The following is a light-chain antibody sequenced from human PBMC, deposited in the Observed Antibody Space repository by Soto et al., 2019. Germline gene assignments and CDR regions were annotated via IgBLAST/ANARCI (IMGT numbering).Light chain of an antibody. J-gene: IGKJ2*01. Sequence: DIVMTQSPDSLAVSLGERDTINCKSSQSVLFSSNNKNYLTWYQQKSGQPPKVRIYWASIRESGVPDRFSGSGSGTDFTLTISTLQAEDVALYYCQQYYSTPYTFGQGTRLEIK. CDR3: QQYYSTPYT. CDR1: QSVLFSSNNKNY. V-gene: IGKV4-1*01. CDR2: WAS.